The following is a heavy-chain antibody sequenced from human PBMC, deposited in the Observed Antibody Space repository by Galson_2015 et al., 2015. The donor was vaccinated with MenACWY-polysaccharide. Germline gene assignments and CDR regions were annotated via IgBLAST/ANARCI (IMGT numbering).Heavy chain of an antibody. CDR2: ISNSGSET. CDR3: AKISLLSSNFDS. Sequence: SLRLSCAASGFRINPYYMSWVRQAPGRGLEWVSSISNSGSETQYTVSVRGRFTLSKDNFQNTLFLQMNSLRAEDTALYYCAKISLLSSNFDSWGQGTLVTVSS. CDR1: GFRINPYY. J-gene: IGHJ4*02. D-gene: IGHD2/OR15-2a*01. V-gene: IGHV3-23*01.